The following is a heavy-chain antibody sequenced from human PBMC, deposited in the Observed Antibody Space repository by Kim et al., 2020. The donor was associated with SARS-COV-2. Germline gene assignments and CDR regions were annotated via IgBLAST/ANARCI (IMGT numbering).Heavy chain of an antibody. CDR2: IKEDGSEK. V-gene: IGHV3-7*04. CDR3: ARADYYGSGSFYKGGRFDY. J-gene: IGHJ4*02. CDR1: EFTLSSYW. D-gene: IGHD3-10*01. Sequence: GGSLRLSCVTSEFTLSSYWMTWVRQAPGKGLEWVANIKEDGSEKYYVDSVKGRFTISRDNAKKSLYLQMNGLRADDTAVYFCARADYYGSGSFYKGGRFDYWGLGSLVTVSS.